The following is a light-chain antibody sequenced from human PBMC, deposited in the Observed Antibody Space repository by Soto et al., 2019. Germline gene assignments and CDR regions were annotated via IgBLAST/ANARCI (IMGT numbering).Light chain of an antibody. CDR1: QSVGSD. CDR2: GAS. CDR3: QQYGSSPLT. V-gene: IGKV3-20*01. J-gene: IGKJ4*01. Sequence: EIVMTQSPATLSVSPWERATLSCRASQSVGSDLAWYQQKPGQVPRLLIYGASSRATGIPDRFSGSGSGTDFTLTISRLEPEDFAVYYCQQYGSSPLTFGGGTKVDIK.